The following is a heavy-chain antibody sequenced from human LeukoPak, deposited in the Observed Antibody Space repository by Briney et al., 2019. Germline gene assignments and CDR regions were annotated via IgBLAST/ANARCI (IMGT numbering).Heavy chain of an antibody. CDR2: IIPIFGTP. V-gene: IGHV1-69*01. Sequence: ASVKVSCKASGGTFGSYAINWVRQAPGQGPEWMGGIIPIFGTPNYAQKFQGRVTITADESTSTAYMAADESTSTTYMELSSLSSADTAVYYCARAYCSHTSCPFDYWGQGTLVTVSS. D-gene: IGHD2-2*01. CDR1: GGTFGSYA. J-gene: IGHJ4*02. CDR3: ARAYCSHTSCPFDY.